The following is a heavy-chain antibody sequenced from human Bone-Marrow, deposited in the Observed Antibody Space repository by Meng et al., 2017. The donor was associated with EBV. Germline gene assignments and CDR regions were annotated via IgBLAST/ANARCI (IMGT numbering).Heavy chain of an antibody. CDR1: GGSVSRSNW. D-gene: IGHD6-13*01. Sequence: QVHWHGPGPGLVKPSGTLALPCAVFGGSVSRSNWWSWVRQPPGKGLEWIGEIYHSGSTNYNPSLKSRVTISVDKSKNQFSLKLSSVTAADTAVYYCASLAAAGPPFDYWGQGTLVTVS. J-gene: IGHJ4*02. CDR3: ASLAAAGPPFDY. V-gene: IGHV4-4*02. CDR2: IYHSGST.